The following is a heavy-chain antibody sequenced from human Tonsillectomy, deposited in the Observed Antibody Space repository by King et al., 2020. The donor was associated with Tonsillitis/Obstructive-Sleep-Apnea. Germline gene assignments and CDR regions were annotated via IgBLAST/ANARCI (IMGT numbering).Heavy chain of an antibody. D-gene: IGHD1-26*01. CDR3: ARDLLGGSGRTYYYYMDV. CDR1: GFTFSSYA. CDR2: ISYDGSNK. Sequence: QLVQSGGGVVQPGRSLRLSCAASGFTFSSYAMHWVRQAPGKGLEWVAVISYDGSNKYYADSVKGRFTISRDNSKNTRYLQMNSLRAEDTAVYYCARDLLGGSGRTYYYYMDVWGKGTTVTVSS. J-gene: IGHJ6*03. V-gene: IGHV3-30*01.